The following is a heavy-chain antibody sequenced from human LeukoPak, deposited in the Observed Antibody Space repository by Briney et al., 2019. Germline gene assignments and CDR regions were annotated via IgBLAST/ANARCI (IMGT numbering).Heavy chain of an antibody. D-gene: IGHD6-19*01. Sequence: GASVKVSCKAPGYTFTGYYMHWVRQAPGQGLEWMGWINPNSGGTNYAQKFQGRVTMTRDTSISTAYMELSRLRSDDTAVYYCAREEISIAVAGTSSYYYYGMDVWGQGTTVTVSS. J-gene: IGHJ6*02. CDR1: GYTFTGYY. CDR3: AREEISIAVAGTSSYYYYGMDV. V-gene: IGHV1-2*02. CDR2: INPNSGGT.